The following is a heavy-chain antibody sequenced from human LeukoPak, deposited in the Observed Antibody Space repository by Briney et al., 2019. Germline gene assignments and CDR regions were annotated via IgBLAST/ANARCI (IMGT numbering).Heavy chain of an antibody. V-gene: IGHV3-23*01. Sequence: GGFLRLSRAAYGCTSSSCAMRGDRQAPGKGLDWVSACSGSGGSTYYADSVKGRFTIARDNAKNTLYRQMNSLRAEDTAVYYCAKFKGSGSYLYYFDYWGQGTLVTVSS. D-gene: IGHD3-10*01. CDR2: CSGSGGST. J-gene: IGHJ4*02. CDR3: AKFKGSGSYLYYFDY. CDR1: GCTSSSCA.